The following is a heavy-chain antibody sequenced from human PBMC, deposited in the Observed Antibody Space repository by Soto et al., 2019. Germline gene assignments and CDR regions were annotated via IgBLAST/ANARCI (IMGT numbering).Heavy chain of an antibody. CDR1: GGSFSGYY. Sequence: ETLALTCAGYGGSFSGYYCSWIRQPPGKGLEWIGEINHSGSTNYNPSLKSRVTISVDTSKNQFSLKLSSVTAADTAVYYCARGSSTPAAPGDYYYGMDVWGQGTTVTVSS. J-gene: IGHJ6*02. CDR3: ARGSSTPAAPGDYYYGMDV. CDR2: INHSGST. D-gene: IGHD2-2*01. V-gene: IGHV4-34*01.